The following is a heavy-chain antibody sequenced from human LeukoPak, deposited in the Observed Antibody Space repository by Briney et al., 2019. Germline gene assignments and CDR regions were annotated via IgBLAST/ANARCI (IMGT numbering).Heavy chain of an antibody. J-gene: IGHJ6*03. V-gene: IGHV4-61*02. Sequence: SETLSLTCSVSRGSIRSGSYYWSWIRQPAGKGLEWIGRLYTNDNTNYDPSLESRVSISVDTSKSQFYLQLTSVTAADTAVYFCARGVVTDDYYMDVWGKGITVIVSS. CDR3: ARGVVTDDYYMDV. CDR2: LYTNDNT. D-gene: IGHD2-21*02. CDR1: RGSIRSGSYY.